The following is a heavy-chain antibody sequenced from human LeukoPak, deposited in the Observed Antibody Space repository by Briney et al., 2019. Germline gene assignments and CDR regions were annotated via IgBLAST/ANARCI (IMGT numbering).Heavy chain of an antibody. CDR2: ISTSGSGGAT. CDR3: ARARGSLVSVAARPYYFDF. V-gene: IGHV3-23*01. Sequence: PGGSLRLSCAASGFTFSNYAMSWVRQAPGKGLEWVSIISTSGSGGATYYADSVKGRFTISRDSPKNTLYLQMNSIRAEDTAVYYCARARGSLVSVAARPYYFDFWGQGTLVTVSS. CDR1: GFTFSNYA. J-gene: IGHJ4*02. D-gene: IGHD6-6*01.